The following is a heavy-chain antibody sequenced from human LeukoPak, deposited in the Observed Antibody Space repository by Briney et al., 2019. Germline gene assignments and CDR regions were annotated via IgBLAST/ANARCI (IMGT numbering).Heavy chain of an antibody. V-gene: IGHV3-21*01. D-gene: IGHD1-1*01. CDR2: ISSGTGYR. Sequence: GGSLRLSCAASGFTFSSYNMNWVRQAPGKGLECVSSISSGTGYRYYADSVKGRFTISRDNAENSLYLQVNSLRAEDTGVYYCARGVKLLDYWGQGTLVTVSS. CDR3: ARGVKLLDY. J-gene: IGHJ4*02. CDR1: GFTFSSYN.